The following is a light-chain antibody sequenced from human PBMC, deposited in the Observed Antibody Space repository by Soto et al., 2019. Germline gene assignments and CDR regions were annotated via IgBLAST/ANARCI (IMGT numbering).Light chain of an antibody. J-gene: IGKJ4*01. CDR1: QSLSSTS. Sequence: EIVLTQFPGTLSLSPGERATLSCGASQSLSSTSLAWHRQKPGQAPRLLIFGSSSRAPGIPDRFSGTGSGTDFTLTINRLEPEDFAVYYCQQYASFPLTFGGGTKVDIK. CDR2: GSS. CDR3: QQYASFPLT. V-gene: IGKV3-20*01.